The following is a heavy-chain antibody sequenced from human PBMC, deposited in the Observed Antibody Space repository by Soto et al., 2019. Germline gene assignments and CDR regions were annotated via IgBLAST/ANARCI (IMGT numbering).Heavy chain of an antibody. D-gene: IGHD3-22*01. CDR3: ARGNYYDRRGYFSALDI. Sequence: QVLLVQSGGEVKKPGASVKVSCKASGYTFSSYGINWVRQAPGQGLEWLGWVSAYNDNIDYAQTFQGRVTMTTDKSTNTAYMELRSLRSDHTAVYYCARGNYYDRRGYFSALDIWGQGTMVTVSS. CDR2: VSAYNDNI. CDR1: GYTFSSYG. V-gene: IGHV1-18*01. J-gene: IGHJ3*02.